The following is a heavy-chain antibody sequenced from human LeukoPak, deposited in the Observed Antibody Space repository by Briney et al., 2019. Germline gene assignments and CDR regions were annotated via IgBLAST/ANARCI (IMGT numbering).Heavy chain of an antibody. D-gene: IGHD6-13*01. CDR1: GFTFDDYA. V-gene: IGHV3-9*01. Sequence: GGSLRLSCAASGFTFDDYAMHWVRQAPGKGLEWVSGISWNSGSIGYADSVKGRFTISRDNAKNSLYLQMNSLRAEDTALYYCAKGGSSSWYSGSTGWFDPWGQGTLVTVSS. J-gene: IGHJ5*02. CDR3: AKGGSSSWYSGSTGWFDP. CDR2: ISWNSGSI.